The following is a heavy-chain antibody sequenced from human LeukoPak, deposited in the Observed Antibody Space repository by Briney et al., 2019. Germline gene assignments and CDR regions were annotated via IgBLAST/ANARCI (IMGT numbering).Heavy chain of an antibody. J-gene: IGHJ4*02. CDR1: GFAFRNYW. CDR2: INHDGTGT. V-gene: IGHV3-74*01. CDR3: ASVFDS. Sequence: PGGSLRLSCVASGFAFRNYWMHWVRQAPGKGLVWVSGINHDGTGTYYADSVKGRFTISRDNAKNTVYLQMNSLSAEDTAVYYCASVFDSWGQGFLVTVSP.